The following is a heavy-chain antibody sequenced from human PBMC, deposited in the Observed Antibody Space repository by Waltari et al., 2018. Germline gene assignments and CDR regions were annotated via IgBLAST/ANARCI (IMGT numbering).Heavy chain of an antibody. J-gene: IGHJ6*02. V-gene: IGHV4-61*09. CDR2: IYTSGST. CDR1: GGPISSGSYY. Sequence: QVQLQESGPGLVKPSQTLSLTCTVSGGPISSGSYYWSWIRQPAGKGLEWIGYIYTSGSTNYNPSIKRRVTISVATSKNRFSLKLSSVTAADTAVYYCAIFPRYYYYGMDVWGQGTTVTVSS. CDR3: AIFPRYYYYGMDV.